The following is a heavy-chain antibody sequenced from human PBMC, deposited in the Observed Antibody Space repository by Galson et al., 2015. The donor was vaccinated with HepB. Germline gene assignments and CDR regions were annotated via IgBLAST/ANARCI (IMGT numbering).Heavy chain of an antibody. CDR1: GFTFSSYW. CDR3: ARLHDYGDYLDY. CDR2: INSDGSST. J-gene: IGHJ4*02. D-gene: IGHD4-17*01. Sequence: SLRLSCAASGFTFSSYWMHWVRQAPGKGLVWVSRINSDGSSTSYADSVKGRFTISRDNAKNTLYLQMNSLRAEDTAVYYCARLHDYGDYLDYWGQGTLVTVSS. V-gene: IGHV3-74*01.